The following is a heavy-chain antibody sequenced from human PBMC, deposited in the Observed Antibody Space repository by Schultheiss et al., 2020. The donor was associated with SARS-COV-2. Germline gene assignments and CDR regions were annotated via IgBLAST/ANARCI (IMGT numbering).Heavy chain of an antibody. CDR1: GGSVSSGSYY. CDR3: ARDLSTVTVV. V-gene: IGHV4-61*01. Sequence: SETLSLTCTVSGGSVSSGSYYWSWIRQPPGKGLEWIGYIYYSGSTNYNPSLKSRVTISVDTSKNQFSLKLSSVTAADTAVYYCARDLSTVTVVWGQGTLVTVSS. CDR2: IYYSGST. D-gene: IGHD4-17*01. J-gene: IGHJ4*02.